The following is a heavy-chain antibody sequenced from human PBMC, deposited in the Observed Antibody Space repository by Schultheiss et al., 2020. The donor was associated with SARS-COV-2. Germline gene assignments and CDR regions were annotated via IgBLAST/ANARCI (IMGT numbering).Heavy chain of an antibody. Sequence: SQTLSLTCTVSGGSISSYYWSWIRQPPGKGLEWIGYIYYSGSTNYNPSLKSRVTISVDTSKNQFSLKLSSEDTAVYYCAAESTRAAAETAEYFQHWGQGTLVTVSS. CDR2: IYYSGST. CDR1: GGSISSYY. V-gene: IGHV4-59*12. J-gene: IGHJ1*01. CDR3: AAESTRAAAETAEYFQH. D-gene: IGHD6-13*01.